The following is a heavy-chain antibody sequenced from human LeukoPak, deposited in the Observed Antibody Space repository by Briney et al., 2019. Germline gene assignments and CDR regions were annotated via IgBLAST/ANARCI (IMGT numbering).Heavy chain of an antibody. CDR2: ISWDGGST. Sequence: GGSLRLSCAASGFTFDDYAMHWVRQAPGKGLEWVSLISWDGGSTYYADSVKGRFTISRDNSKNSLYLQMNSLRSEDTALYYCAKDVRGSTSWYGLDYWGQGTLVTVSS. CDR3: AKDVRGSTSWYGLDY. D-gene: IGHD6-13*01. CDR1: GFTFDDYA. J-gene: IGHJ4*02. V-gene: IGHV3-43D*03.